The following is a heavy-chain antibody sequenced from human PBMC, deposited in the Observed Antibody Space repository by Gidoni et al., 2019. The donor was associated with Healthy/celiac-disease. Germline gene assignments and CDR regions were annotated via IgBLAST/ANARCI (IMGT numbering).Heavy chain of an antibody. CDR3: AKGLRDGYNPVYY. Sequence: EVQLLESGGGLVQPGGSLSLSCSASGFTFSSYAMSWVRQAPGKGLEWVSAISGSGGSTYYADSVKGRFTISRDNSKNTLYLQMNSLRAEDTAVYYCAKGLRDGYNPVYYWGQGTLVTVSS. D-gene: IGHD5-12*01. V-gene: IGHV3-23*01. J-gene: IGHJ4*02. CDR2: ISGSGGST. CDR1: GFTFSSYA.